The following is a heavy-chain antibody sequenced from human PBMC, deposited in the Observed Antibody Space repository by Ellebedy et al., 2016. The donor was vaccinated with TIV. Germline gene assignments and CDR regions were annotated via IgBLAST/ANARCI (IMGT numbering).Heavy chain of an antibody. CDR1: GGSISSSSYY. Sequence: MPSETLSLTCTVSGGSISSSSYYWGWLRQPPGKGLEWIGSIYYSGRTYYNPSLKSRVTISVDTSKNQFSLKLSSVTAADTAVYYCARHVFGVGDYGGNWFDPWGQGTLVTVSS. V-gene: IGHV4-39*01. D-gene: IGHD4-23*01. CDR2: IYYSGRT. CDR3: ARHVFGVGDYGGNWFDP. J-gene: IGHJ5*02.